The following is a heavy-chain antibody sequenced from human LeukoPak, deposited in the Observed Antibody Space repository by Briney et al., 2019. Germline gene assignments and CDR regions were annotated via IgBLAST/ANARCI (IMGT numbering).Heavy chain of an antibody. CDR1: GGSFSGYY. Sequence: PSETLSLTCAVYGGSFSGYYWSWIRQPPGKGLEWIGEINHSGSTNYNASLKSRGTISVDTSKNQFALKLSSVTAADTAWDYCSGRPSEITPGSGMGYFDYWGQGTLVTVSS. J-gene: IGHJ4*02. CDR3: SGRPSEITPGSGMGYFDY. CDR2: INHSGST. D-gene: IGHD3-3*01. V-gene: IGHV4-34*01.